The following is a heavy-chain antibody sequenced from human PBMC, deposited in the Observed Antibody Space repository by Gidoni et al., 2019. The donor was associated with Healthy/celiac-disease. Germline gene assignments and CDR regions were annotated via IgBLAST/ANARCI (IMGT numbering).Heavy chain of an antibody. J-gene: IGHJ5*02. CDR2: IKQDGSEK. Sequence: EVQLVESGGGLVQPGGSLRLSCAASGFTFSSYWMSWVRQAPGKGLAWVANIKQDGSEKYYVDYVKGRFTISRDNAKNSLYLQMNSLRAEDTAVYYCARDRRVQGLGFGELKYNWFDPWGQGTLVTVSS. CDR1: GFTFSSYW. CDR3: ARDRRVQGLGFGELKYNWFDP. V-gene: IGHV3-7*01. D-gene: IGHD3-10*01.